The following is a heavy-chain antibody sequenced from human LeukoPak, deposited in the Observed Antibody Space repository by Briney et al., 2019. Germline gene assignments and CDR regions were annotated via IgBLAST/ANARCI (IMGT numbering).Heavy chain of an antibody. CDR1: AFSFSDYA. CDR3: AKDGVFTNGGFDS. Sequence: GGSLRLSCAASAFSFSDYAMGWVRQAPGKGLGWVSSISGSGGSTYYADPVKGRFTISRDNSKNTLYLQMNNLRAEDTAVYYCAKDGVFTNGGFDSWGQGTLVTVSS. J-gene: IGHJ4*02. V-gene: IGHV3-23*01. CDR2: ISGSGGST. D-gene: IGHD3-10*01.